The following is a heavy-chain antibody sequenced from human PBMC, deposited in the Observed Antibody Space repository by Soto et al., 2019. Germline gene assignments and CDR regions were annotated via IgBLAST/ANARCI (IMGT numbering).Heavy chain of an antibody. V-gene: IGHV1-24*01. D-gene: IGHD3-10*01. J-gene: IGHJ6*03. CDR3: ATSVAVLLWFGRGGMDV. CDR2: FDPEDGET. CDR1: GYTLTELS. Sequence: ASVKVSCKVSGYTLTELSMHWVRQAPGKGLEWMGGFDPEDGETIYAQKFQGRVTMTEGTSTDTAYMELSSLRSEDTAVYYCATSVAVLLWFGRGGMDVWGKGTTVTVSS.